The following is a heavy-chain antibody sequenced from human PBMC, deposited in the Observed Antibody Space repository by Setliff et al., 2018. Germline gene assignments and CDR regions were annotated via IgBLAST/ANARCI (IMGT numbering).Heavy chain of an antibody. Sequence: SETLSLTCTVSGGSISSGGYYWGWIRQPPGKGLEWIGSIYYSGSTYYNPSLKSRVTISVDTSKNQFSLKLSSVTAADTAVYYCARLGGSSTSGGFYYFYYYMDVWGKGTTVTVS. V-gene: IGHV4-39*01. J-gene: IGHJ6*03. CDR2: IYYSGST. CDR3: ARLGGSSTSGGFYYFYYYMDV. CDR1: GGSISSGGYY. D-gene: IGHD2-2*01.